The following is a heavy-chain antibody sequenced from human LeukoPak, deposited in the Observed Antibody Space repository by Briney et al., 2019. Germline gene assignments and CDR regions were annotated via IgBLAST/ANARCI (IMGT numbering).Heavy chain of an antibody. CDR2: IRYDGSNK. V-gene: IGHV3-30*02. D-gene: IGHD3-10*01. CDR3: AKDLYGAVSYAPDY. CDR1: GFTFSSYG. Sequence: PGGSLRLSCAASGFTFSSYGMSWVRQAPGKGLEWVAFIRYDGSNKYYADSVKGRFTISRDNSKNTLYLQMNSLRAEDTAVYYCAKDLYGAVSYAPDYWGQGTLVTVSS. J-gene: IGHJ4*02.